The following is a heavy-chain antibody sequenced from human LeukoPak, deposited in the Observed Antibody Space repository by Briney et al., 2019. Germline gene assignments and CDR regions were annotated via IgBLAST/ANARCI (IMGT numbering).Heavy chain of an antibody. J-gene: IGHJ3*02. V-gene: IGHV1-2*02. CDR3: SRVWWSAFDI. D-gene: IGHD2-21*01. CDR1: GYIFNSYY. CDR2: MYGDSGDS. Sequence: ASVKVSCKASGYIFNSYYMHWVRQAPGQGLEWMGWMYGDSGDSNYAQKFQGRVTMTRNKSISTAYMELNRLTSDDTAVYYCSRVWWSAFDIWGQGTMVTVSS.